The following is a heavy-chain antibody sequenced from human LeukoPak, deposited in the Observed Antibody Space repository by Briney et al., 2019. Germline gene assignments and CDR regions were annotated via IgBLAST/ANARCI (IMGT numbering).Heavy chain of an antibody. CDR2: IHSSGNT. V-gene: IGHV4-59*01. CDR1: GGSITRFY. D-gene: IGHD6-13*01. CDR3: ARSLPGAIGAADF. Sequence: SETLSLTCTVSGGSITRFYWSWIRQPPGKGLEWIAFIHSSGNTGYNPSLKSRVTISVDTSKNHFSLEVTSMTAADTGVYYCARSLPGAIGAADFWGQGTLVTVSS. J-gene: IGHJ4*02.